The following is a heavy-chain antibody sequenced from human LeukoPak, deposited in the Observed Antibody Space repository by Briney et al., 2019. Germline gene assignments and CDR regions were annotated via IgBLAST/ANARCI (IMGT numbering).Heavy chain of an antibody. D-gene: IGHD3-22*01. CDR1: GFTFSSYA. CDR3: ARVPTLAGDSSGYYYYYGMDV. V-gene: IGHV3-30-3*01. Sequence: GRSLRLSCAASGFTFSSYAMHWVRQAPGKGLEWVAVIPYDGSNKYYADSVKGRFTISKDNSKNTLYLQMNSLRAEDTAVYYCARVPTLAGDSSGYYYYYGMDVWGQGTTVTVSS. CDR2: IPYDGSNK. J-gene: IGHJ6*02.